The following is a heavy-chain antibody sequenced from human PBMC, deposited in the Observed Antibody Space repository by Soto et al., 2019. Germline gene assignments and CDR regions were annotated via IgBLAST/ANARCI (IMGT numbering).Heavy chain of an antibody. V-gene: IGHV3-30*03. J-gene: IGHJ4*02. D-gene: IGHD3-10*01. CDR3: ATWFGAFDY. CDR2: ISYDGSNK. CDR1: GFTFSSYG. Sequence: QVQLVESGGGVVQPGRSLRLSCAASGFTFSSYGMHWVRQAPGKGLEWVAVISYDGSNKYYADSVKGRFTISRDNSKNQLYLPMNSLRAEDTAVYYCATWFGAFDYWGQGTLVTVSS.